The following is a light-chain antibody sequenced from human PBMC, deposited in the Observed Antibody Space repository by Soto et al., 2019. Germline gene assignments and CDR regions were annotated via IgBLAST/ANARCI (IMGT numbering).Light chain of an antibody. CDR1: QSVSTR. V-gene: IGKV1-5*02. Sequence: DIQMTQSPSSLSASVGDRVTIICRASQSVSTRLAWYQQKPGKAPKVLIYDASSWAGGVPSRFTGSGSGTEFTLTISSLQSEDFAVYYCQQYHIWPPWTSGQGTKVDIK. CDR2: DAS. J-gene: IGKJ1*01. CDR3: QQYHIWPPWT.